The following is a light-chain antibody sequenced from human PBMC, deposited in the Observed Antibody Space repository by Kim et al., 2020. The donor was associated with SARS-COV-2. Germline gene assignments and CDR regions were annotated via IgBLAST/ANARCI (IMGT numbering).Light chain of an antibody. J-gene: IGKJ2*01. V-gene: IGKV2-30*01. CDR3: MQATHWPYT. Sequence: QPASISCRSSQSLVYTNGDTFLNWFHQRPGQSPRRLIYRVSDRDSGVPDRFSGSGSDTDFTLRISRVEAEDVGIYYCMQATHWPYTFGQGTKLEI. CDR1: QSLVYTNGDTF. CDR2: RVS.